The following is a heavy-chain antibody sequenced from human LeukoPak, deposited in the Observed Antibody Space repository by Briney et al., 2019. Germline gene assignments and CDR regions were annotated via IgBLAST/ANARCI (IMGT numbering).Heavy chain of an antibody. CDR2: INEDGSTT. D-gene: IGHD3-10*01. V-gene: IGHV3-74*01. CDR1: GFIFSSNW. J-gene: IGHJ5*02. CDR3: ARVRGERPRWFDP. Sequence: SGGSLRLSCAASGFIFSSNWLHWVRQAPGKGLVWVSRINEDGSTTNHADSVKGRFTISRDNAKNTLYMQMNSLRAEDTAVYYCARVRGERPRWFDPSGQGTLVTVSS.